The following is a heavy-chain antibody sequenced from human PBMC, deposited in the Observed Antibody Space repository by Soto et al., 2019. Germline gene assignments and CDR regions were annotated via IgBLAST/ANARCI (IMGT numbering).Heavy chain of an antibody. CDR3: AKDRFYGGGSSLAGGFDY. Sequence: GGSLRLSCAASGFTFSSYGMHWVRQAPGKGLEWVAVIWYDGSNKYYADSVKGRFTISRDNSKNTLYLQMNSLRAEDTAVYYCAKDRFYGGGSSLAGGFDYWGQGTLVTVSS. V-gene: IGHV3-33*06. CDR1: GFTFSSYG. J-gene: IGHJ4*02. CDR2: IWYDGSNK. D-gene: IGHD6-13*01.